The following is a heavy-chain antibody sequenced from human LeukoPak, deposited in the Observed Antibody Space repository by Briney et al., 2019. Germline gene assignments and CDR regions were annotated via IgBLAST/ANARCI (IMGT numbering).Heavy chain of an antibody. J-gene: IGHJ6*02. CDR2: INPNSGGT. Sequence: ASVTVSCKASGYTFSAYYMHWVRQAPGQGLEWMGWINPNSGGTNYAQKFQGRVTMTRDTSISTAFMELSSLRSDDTAVYYCARDRVVVVPAAQDNYYYGMDVWGQGTTVTVSS. CDR1: GYTFSAYY. D-gene: IGHD2-2*01. V-gene: IGHV1-2*02. CDR3: ARDRVVVVPAAQDNYYYGMDV.